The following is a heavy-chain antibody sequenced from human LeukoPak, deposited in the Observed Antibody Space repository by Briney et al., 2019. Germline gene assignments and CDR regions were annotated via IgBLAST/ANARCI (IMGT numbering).Heavy chain of an antibody. CDR2: INHSGST. J-gene: IGHJ6*03. Sequence: SETLSLTCAVYGGSFSGYYWSWIRQPPGRGLEWIGEINHSGSTNYNPSLKSRVTISVDTSKNQFSLKLSSVTAADTAVYYCARGGRPPYYYYYMDVWGKGTTVTVSS. CDR1: GGSFSGYY. V-gene: IGHV4-34*01. CDR3: ARGGRPPYYYYYMDV.